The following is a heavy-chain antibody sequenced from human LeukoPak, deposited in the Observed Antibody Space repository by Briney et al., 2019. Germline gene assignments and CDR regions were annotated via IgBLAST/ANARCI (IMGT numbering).Heavy chain of an antibody. D-gene: IGHD3-10*01. CDR2: IGGSGGTT. CDR1: GFTFSRYA. J-gene: IGHJ4*02. V-gene: IGHV3-23*01. Sequence: GGSLRLSCAASGFTFSRYAMSWVRQAPGKGLEWVSSIGGSGGTTYYADSVQGRFTISRGNSKNTLYLQMNSLSAEDTAVYYCAKDLSWFGGSLATFGYWGQGTLATVSS. CDR3: AKDLSWFGGSLATFGY.